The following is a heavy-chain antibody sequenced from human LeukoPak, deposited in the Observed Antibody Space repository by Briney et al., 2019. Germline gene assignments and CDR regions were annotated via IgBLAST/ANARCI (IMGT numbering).Heavy chain of an antibody. J-gene: IGHJ4*02. V-gene: IGHV4-4*07. Sequence: SETLSLTCTVSGGSISSYYWSWIRQPAGKGLEWIGRIYTGGSTNYNPSLKSRVTMSVDTSKNQFSLKLSSVTAADTAVYYCAREGGRIAVAGRRDYFDYWGQGTLVTVSS. D-gene: IGHD6-19*01. CDR2: IYTGGST. CDR1: GGSISSYY. CDR3: AREGGRIAVAGRRDYFDY.